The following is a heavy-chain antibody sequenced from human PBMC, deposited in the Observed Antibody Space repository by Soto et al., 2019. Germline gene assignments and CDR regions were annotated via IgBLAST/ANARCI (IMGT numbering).Heavy chain of an antibody. V-gene: IGHV2-5*02. D-gene: IGHD3-3*01. J-gene: IGHJ4*02. CDR2: IYWDDDK. Sequence: QITLNESGPTVVKPAETLTLTCTFSGFSLTTSGVGVGWIRQSPGKAPEWLALIYWDDDKRYSASLKSTLTITKDTSKNQVVLTMASVDPADTAIYYCAHRILRTVFGLVTTTAIYFDFWGQGTPVVVSS. CDR3: AHRILRTVFGLVTTTAIYFDF. CDR1: GFSLTTSGVG.